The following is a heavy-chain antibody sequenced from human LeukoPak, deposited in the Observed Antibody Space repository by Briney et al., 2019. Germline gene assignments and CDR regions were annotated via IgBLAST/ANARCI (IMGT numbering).Heavy chain of an antibody. D-gene: IGHD3-3*01. CDR1: GGSVSSGSYY. J-gene: IGHJ4*02. V-gene: IGHV4-61*01. CDR2: IYYSGST. CDR3: ARFPYYDFWSGSRYFDY. Sequence: SETLSLTCTVSGGSVSSGSYYWSWIRQPPGKGLEWIGYIYYSGSTNYNPSLKSRVTISVDTSENQFSLKLSSVTAADTAVYYCARFPYYDFWSGSRYFDYWGQGTLVTVSS.